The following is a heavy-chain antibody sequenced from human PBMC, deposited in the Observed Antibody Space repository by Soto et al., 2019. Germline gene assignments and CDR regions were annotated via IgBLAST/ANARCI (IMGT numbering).Heavy chain of an antibody. V-gene: IGHV4-59*08. Sequence: SETLSLTCTVSGGSISSYYWSWIRQPPGKGLEWIGYIYYSGSTNYNPSLKSRVTISVDTSKNQISLKLSSMTAADTAVNYCARLGYYDSSGYYVGYWGQGTLVTVS. D-gene: IGHD3-22*01. CDR1: GGSISSYY. CDR3: ARLGYYDSSGYYVGY. CDR2: IYYSGST. J-gene: IGHJ4*02.